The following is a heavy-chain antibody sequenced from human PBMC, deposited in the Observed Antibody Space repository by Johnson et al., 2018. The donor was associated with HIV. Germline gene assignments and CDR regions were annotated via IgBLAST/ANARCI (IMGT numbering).Heavy chain of an antibody. V-gene: IGHV3-66*01. D-gene: IGHD5-24*01. CDR1: GFTFNDYG. J-gene: IGHJ3*01. CDR2: IYRGGHT. CDR3: TRSKLQFLAPDAFDL. Sequence: VQLVESGGGVVRPGGSLRLSCAASGFTFNDYGMSWVRQGPGKGLEWVSIIYRGGHTYYADSVKGRFTISRDSSRNTLYLQIDTLKVEDTALYYCTRSKLQFLAPDAFDLWGQGTMVTVSS.